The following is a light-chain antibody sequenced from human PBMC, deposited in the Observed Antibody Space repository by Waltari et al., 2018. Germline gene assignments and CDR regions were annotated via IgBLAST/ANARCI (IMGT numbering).Light chain of an antibody. CDR2: DAS. J-gene: IGKJ3*01. CDR3: QQYDNFIFT. V-gene: IGKV1-33*01. CDR1: QDISNY. Sequence: DIQMTQSPSSLSASVGDRVTITCQASQDISNYLNWYQQKPGKAPKLLIYDASNFETGVPSRFSGSGSGTDFTFTISSLQPEDIATYYCQQYDNFIFTFGPGTKVDIK.